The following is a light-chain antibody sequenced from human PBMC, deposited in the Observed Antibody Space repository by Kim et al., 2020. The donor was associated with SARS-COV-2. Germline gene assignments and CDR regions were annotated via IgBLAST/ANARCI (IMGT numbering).Light chain of an antibody. CDR2: EVR. CDR1: SSVIVGYDY. V-gene: IGLV2-8*01. J-gene: IGLJ1*01. Sequence: GQSVTISCTGTSSVIVGYDYVSWYQQHPGKAPKLTIYEVRKRPSGVPDRFSGSKSGNTASLTVSGLQAEDEADYYCGSYAGSNNYVFGTGTKVTVL. CDR3: GSYAGSNNYV.